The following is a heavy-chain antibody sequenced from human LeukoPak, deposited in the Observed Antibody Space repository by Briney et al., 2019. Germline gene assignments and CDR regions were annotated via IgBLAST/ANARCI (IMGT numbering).Heavy chain of an antibody. Sequence: PSQTLSLTCTVSGGSISSGDYYWSWIRQPPGKGLEWIGYIYYSGSTYYNPSLKSRVIISVDTSKNQFSLKLSSVTAADTAVYYCVVRFLESTEGSFYFDYWGQGTLVTVSS. V-gene: IGHV4-30-4*01. CDR2: IYYSGST. D-gene: IGHD3-3*01. CDR1: GGSISSGDYY. J-gene: IGHJ4*02. CDR3: VVRFLESTEGSFYFDY.